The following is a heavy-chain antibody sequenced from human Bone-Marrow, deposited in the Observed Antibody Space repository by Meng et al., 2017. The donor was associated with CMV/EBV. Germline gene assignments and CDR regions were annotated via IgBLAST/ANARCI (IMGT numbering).Heavy chain of an antibody. D-gene: IGHD5-24*01. V-gene: IGHV3-30-3*01. CDR2: ISYDGSNK. CDR3: AREGVVKRWLQFTGIFYFDY. CDR1: GFTFSSYA. Sequence: GGSLRLSCAASGFTFSSYAMHWVRQAPGKGLEWVAVISYDGSNKYYADSVKGRFTISRDNSKNTLYLQMNSLRAEDTAVYYCAREGVVKRWLQFTGIFYFDYWGQGPLVTVSS. J-gene: IGHJ4*02.